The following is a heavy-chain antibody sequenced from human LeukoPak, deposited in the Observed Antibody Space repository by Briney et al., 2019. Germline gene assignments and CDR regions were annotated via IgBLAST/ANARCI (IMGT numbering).Heavy chain of an antibody. CDR2: ISGSGGST. CDR1: GFTFSSYG. J-gene: IGHJ4*02. D-gene: IGHD3-9*01. CDR3: AKDDFGRYFDWALFYFDY. V-gene: IGHV3-23*01. Sequence: HPGGSLRLSCAASGFTFSSYGTSWVRQAPGKGLEWVSAISGSGGSTYYADSVKGRFTISRDNSKNTLYLQMNSLRAEDTAVYYCAKDDFGRYFDWALFYFDYWGQGTLVTVSS.